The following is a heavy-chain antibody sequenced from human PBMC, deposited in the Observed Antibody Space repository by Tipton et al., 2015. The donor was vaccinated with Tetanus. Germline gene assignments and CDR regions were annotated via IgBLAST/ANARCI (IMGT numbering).Heavy chain of an antibody. CDR1: GYTFTYYG. CDR3: ARGRGLGPHEYFEH. J-gene: IGHJ5*02. CDR2: ISPFNENV. D-gene: IGHD3/OR15-3a*01. V-gene: IGHV1-18*01. Sequence: QLVQSGAEVKKPGASVKVSCKASGYTFTYYGVNWVRQAPGQGLEWMGWISPFNENVNYAEKFQGRLTMTTDRSTVTVYMELRSLGSDDTAVYYCARGRGLGPHEYFEHWGQGTLVPVSS.